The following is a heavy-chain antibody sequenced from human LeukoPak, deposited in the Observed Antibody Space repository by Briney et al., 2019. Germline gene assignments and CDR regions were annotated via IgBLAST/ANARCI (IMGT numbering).Heavy chain of an antibody. J-gene: IGHJ4*02. V-gene: IGHV3-23*01. CDR3: AKDRYCSGGSCTSALDY. CDR2: ISGSGGST. CDR1: GFTFSNYA. Sequence: QPGGSLRLSCVASGFTFSNYAMSWVRQAPGKGLEWVSGISGSGGSTDYADSVKGRFTISRDNPKNTLYLQMNSLRAEDTAIYYCAKDRYCSGGSCTSALDYWGQGTLVTVSS. D-gene: IGHD2-15*01.